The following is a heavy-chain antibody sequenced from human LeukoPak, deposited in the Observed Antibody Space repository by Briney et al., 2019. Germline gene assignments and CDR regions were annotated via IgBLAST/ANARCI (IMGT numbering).Heavy chain of an antibody. D-gene: IGHD3-16*01. J-gene: IGHJ5*02. Sequence: ASVKVSRKASGYTFTSYGISWVRQAPGQGLEWMGWISAYNGNTNYAQKLQGRVTMTTDTSTSTAYMELRSLRSDDTAVYYCARDRAPAPGENWFDPWGQGTLVTVSS. CDR1: GYTFTSYG. CDR2: ISAYNGNT. CDR3: ARDRAPAPGENWFDP. V-gene: IGHV1-18*01.